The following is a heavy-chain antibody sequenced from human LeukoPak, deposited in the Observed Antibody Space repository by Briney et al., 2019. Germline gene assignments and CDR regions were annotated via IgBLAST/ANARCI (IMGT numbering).Heavy chain of an antibody. CDR3: ARARDYSNYLFDP. V-gene: IGHV1-18*01. CDR1: GYTFTSYG. J-gene: IGHJ5*02. CDR2: ISAYNGNT. D-gene: IGHD4-11*01. Sequence: ASVKVSCKASGYTFTSYGISWVRQAPGQGLEWMGWISAYNGNTNYAQKFQGRVTITADESTSTAYMELSSLRSEDTAVYYCARARDYSNYLFDPWGQGTLVTVSS.